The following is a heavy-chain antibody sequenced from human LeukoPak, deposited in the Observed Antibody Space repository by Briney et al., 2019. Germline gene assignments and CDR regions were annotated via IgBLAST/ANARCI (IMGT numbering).Heavy chain of an antibody. J-gene: IGHJ5*02. D-gene: IGHD5-24*01. CDR1: GFTFSSRA. V-gene: IGHV3-23*01. Sequence: GGSLRLSCVASGFTFSSRAMSWVRQAPGKGLEWVSAVTNNGDRTYYTDSVKGRFTISRDNSKNTLYLQMNGLTVEDTAVCYCANDGGWLHVSWDQGTLVTVSS. CDR2: VTNNGDRT. CDR3: ANDGGWLHVS.